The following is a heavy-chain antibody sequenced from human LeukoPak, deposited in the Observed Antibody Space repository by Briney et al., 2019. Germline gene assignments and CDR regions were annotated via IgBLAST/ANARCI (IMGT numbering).Heavy chain of an antibody. J-gene: IGHJ4*02. CDR1: GFTFSSSA. D-gene: IGHD5-12*01. CDR3: AKGPQLYSGYHPDY. V-gene: IGHV3-23*01. CDR2: VTGSDDET. Sequence: GGSLRLSCAASGFTFSSSAMTWVRQAPGKGLEWVSTVTGSDDETYYADSVKGRLTISRDFSKNTVHLQMNSLRVDDTAIYYCAKGPQLYSGYHPDYWGQGTLVTVSS.